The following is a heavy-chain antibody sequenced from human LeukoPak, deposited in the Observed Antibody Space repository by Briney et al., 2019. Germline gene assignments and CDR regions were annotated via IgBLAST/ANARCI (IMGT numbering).Heavy chain of an antibody. CDR3: AKVGVAATTFDY. CDR2: ISGSGGST. Sequence: GGSLRLSCAASGFTFSSYAMRWVRQAPGKGLEWVSAISGSGGSTYYADSVKGRFTISRDNSKNTLYLQMNSLRAEDTAVYYCAKVGVAATTFDYWGQGTLVTVSS. D-gene: IGHD6-13*01. J-gene: IGHJ4*02. CDR1: GFTFSSYA. V-gene: IGHV3-23*01.